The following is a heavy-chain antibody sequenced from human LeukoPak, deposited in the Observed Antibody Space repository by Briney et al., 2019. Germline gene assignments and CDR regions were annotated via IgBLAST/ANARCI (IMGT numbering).Heavy chain of an antibody. V-gene: IGHV3-43*01. CDR1: GFTFDDYT. Sequence: HSGGSLRLSCAASGFTFDDYTMHWVRRAPGKGLEWVSLISWDGGSTYYADSVKGRFTISRDNSKNSLYLQMNSLRTEDTALYYCAKAGYCSGGSCYDYMDVWGKGTTVTVSS. D-gene: IGHD2-15*01. CDR3: AKAGYCSGGSCYDYMDV. J-gene: IGHJ6*03. CDR2: ISWDGGST.